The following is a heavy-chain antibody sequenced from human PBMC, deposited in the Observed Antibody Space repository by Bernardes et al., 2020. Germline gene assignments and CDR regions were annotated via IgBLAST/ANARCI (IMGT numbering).Heavy chain of an antibody. CDR3: AKDRSSSGMKSYYYYMDV. V-gene: IGHV3-30*18. Sequence: GGSLRLSCAASGFTFSSYGMHWVRQAPGKGLEWVAVISYDGSNKYYADSVKGRFTISRDNSKNTLYLQMNSLRAEDTAVYYCAKDRSSSGMKSYYYYMDVWGKGTTVTVSS. J-gene: IGHJ6*03. D-gene: IGHD3-22*01. CDR2: ISYDGSNK. CDR1: GFTFSSYG.